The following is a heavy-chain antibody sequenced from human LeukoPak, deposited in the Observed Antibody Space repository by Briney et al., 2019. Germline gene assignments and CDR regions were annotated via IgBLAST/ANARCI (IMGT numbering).Heavy chain of an antibody. Sequence: GTLSLTCAVSGGSISSSNWWSWVRQAPGKGLEWVSSISSSSSYIYYADSVKGRFTISRDNAKNSLYLQMNSLRAEDTAVYYCARDTEPLWFGELLYYWGQGTLVTVSS. V-gene: IGHV3-21*01. CDR1: GGSISSSN. J-gene: IGHJ4*02. CDR2: ISSSSSYI. D-gene: IGHD3-10*01. CDR3: ARDTEPLWFGELLYY.